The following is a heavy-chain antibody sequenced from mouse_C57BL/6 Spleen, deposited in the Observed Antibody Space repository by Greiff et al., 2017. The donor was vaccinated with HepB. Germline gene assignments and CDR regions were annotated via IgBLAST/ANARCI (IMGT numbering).Heavy chain of an antibody. V-gene: IGHV1-63*01. D-gene: IGHD4-1*01. Sequence: QVQLKQSGAELVRPGTSVKMSCKASGYTFTNYWIGWAKQRPGHGLEWIGDIYPGGGYTNYNEKFKGKATLTADKSSSTAYMQFSSLTSEDSAIYYCARSWASWDGLFDYWGQGTTLTVSS. CDR3: ARSWASWDGLFDY. CDR2: IYPGGGYT. CDR1: GYTFTNYW. J-gene: IGHJ2*01.